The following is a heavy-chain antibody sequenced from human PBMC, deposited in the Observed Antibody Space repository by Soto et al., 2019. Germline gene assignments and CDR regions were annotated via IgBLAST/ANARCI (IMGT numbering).Heavy chain of an antibody. J-gene: IGHJ4*02. CDR2: IWYDGSNK. V-gene: IGHV3-33*01. CDR3: ARVHPGGYCSGGSCYSDSHFDY. D-gene: IGHD2-15*01. Sequence: QVQLVESGGGVVQPGRSLRLSCAASGFTFSSYGMHWVRQAPGKGLEWVAVIWYDGSNKYYADSVKGRFTISRDNSKNTLYLQMNSLRAEDTAVYYCARVHPGGYCSGGSCYSDSHFDYWGQGTLVTVSS. CDR1: GFTFSSYG.